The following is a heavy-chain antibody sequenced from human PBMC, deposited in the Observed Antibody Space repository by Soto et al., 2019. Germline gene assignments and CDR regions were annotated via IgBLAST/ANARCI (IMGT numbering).Heavy chain of an antibody. CDR3: ASGGNYSSSSSWYNWFDP. Sequence: QVQLQESGPRLVKPSETLSLTCTVSGGSISSYYWSWIRQPPGKGLEWIGYIYYSGSTNYNPSLKSRVTISVDTSKNQFSLKLSSVTAADTAVYYCASGGNYSSSSSWYNWFDPWGQGTLVTVSS. CDR1: GGSISSYY. V-gene: IGHV4-59*01. J-gene: IGHJ5*02. CDR2: IYYSGST. D-gene: IGHD6-6*01.